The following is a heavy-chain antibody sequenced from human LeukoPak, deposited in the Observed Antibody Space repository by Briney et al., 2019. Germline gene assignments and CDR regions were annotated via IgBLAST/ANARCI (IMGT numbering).Heavy chain of an antibody. CDR1: GYTFTYRY. D-gene: IGHD1-26*01. CDR3: ATSGQLGKDAFDI. CDR2: IVPFNGNT. J-gene: IGHJ3*02. Sequence: GAPVKVSCKASGYTFTYRYLHWVRQAPGHALEWMGWIVPFNGNTDYAQKFQDRVTITRDRSLSTAYMELSSLRSEDTAMYYCATSGQLGKDAFDIWGQGTLVTVSS. V-gene: IGHV1-45*02.